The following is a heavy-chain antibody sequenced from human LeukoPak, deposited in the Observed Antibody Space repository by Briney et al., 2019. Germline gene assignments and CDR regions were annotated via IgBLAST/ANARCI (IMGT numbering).Heavy chain of an antibody. J-gene: IGHJ3*02. CDR1: GFTFSSYG. CDR3: ARVNRGDAFDI. Sequence: GGSLRLSCAASGFTFSSYGMHWVRQAPGQGLEWVAVIWYDGRNKFYADSLKGRFTISRDNSKNTLYPQMNSLRAEDTAVYYCARVNRGDAFDIWGQGTLVTVSS. V-gene: IGHV3-33*01. CDR2: IWYDGRNK. D-gene: IGHD3-16*02.